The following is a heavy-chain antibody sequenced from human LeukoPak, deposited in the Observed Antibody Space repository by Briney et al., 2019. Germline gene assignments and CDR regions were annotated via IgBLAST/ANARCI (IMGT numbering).Heavy chain of an antibody. CDR1: GGSISSGDYY. CDR2: IYYRGST. D-gene: IGHD3-22*01. CDR3: ARDLGYYDSSGYYYYHYGMDV. Sequence: KTSETLSLTCTVSGGSISSGDYYWSWIRQPPGKGLEWIGYIYYRGSTYYNPSLKSRVTISADTSKNQFSLKLSSVTAADTAVYYCARDLGYYDSSGYYYYHYGMDVWGQGTTVTVSS. J-gene: IGHJ6*02. V-gene: IGHV4-30-4*01.